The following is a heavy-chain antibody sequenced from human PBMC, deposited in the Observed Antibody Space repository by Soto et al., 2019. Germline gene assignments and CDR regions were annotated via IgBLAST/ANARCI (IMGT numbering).Heavy chain of an antibody. D-gene: IGHD2-15*01. Sequence: SETLSLTCTVSGGSISSYYWSWIRQPPGKGLEWIGYIYYSGSTNYNPSLKSRVTISVDTSKNQFSLKLSSVTAADTAVYYCARERGPYCSGGSCYEGGWFDPWGQGTLVTVSS. J-gene: IGHJ5*02. CDR1: GGSISSYY. CDR3: ARERGPYCSGGSCYEGGWFDP. V-gene: IGHV4-59*12. CDR2: IYYSGST.